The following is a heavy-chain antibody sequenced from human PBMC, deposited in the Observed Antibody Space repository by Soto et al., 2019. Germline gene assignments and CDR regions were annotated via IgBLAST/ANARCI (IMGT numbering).Heavy chain of an antibody. CDR1: GGTFSSYS. D-gene: IGHD6-6*01. J-gene: IGHJ6*02. V-gene: IGHV1-69*06. Sequence: SVKVSCKASGGTFSSYSISWVRQAPGQGLEWMGGIIPIFGTANYAQKFQGRVTITADKSTSTAYMELSSLRSEDTAVYYCAGDSPWHLVDRFRYYYGMDVWGQGTAVTVSS. CDR2: IIPIFGTA. CDR3: AGDSPWHLVDRFRYYYGMDV.